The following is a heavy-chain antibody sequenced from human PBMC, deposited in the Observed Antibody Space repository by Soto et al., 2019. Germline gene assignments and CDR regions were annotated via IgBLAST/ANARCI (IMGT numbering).Heavy chain of an antibody. V-gene: IGHV4-59*08. D-gene: IGHD2-15*01. J-gene: IGHJ1*01. CDR3: ARTGHCSGGSCYPFFQH. Sequence: SETLSLTCNVSGASVSHGYWSWIRQPPGKGLEWIGFMYFGGSFNYNPSLTSRATISVDTSKNQFSLKLSSVTAADTAVYYCARTGHCSGGSCYPFFQHWGQGTLVTVSS. CDR2: MYFGGSF. CDR1: GASVSHGY.